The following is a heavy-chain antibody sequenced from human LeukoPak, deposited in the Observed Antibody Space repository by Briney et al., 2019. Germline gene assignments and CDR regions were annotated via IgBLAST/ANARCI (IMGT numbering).Heavy chain of an antibody. CDR3: ETYYYDSSGYFPY. V-gene: IGHV4-59*08. CDR1: GGSISSYY. D-gene: IGHD3-22*01. CDR2: IYYSGST. J-gene: IGHJ4*02. Sequence: SETLSLTCTVSGGSISSYYWSWIRQPPGKGLEWIGYIYYSGSTNYNPSLKSRVTISVDTSKNQFSLKLSSVTAADTAVYYCETYYYDSSGYFPYWGQGTLVTVSS.